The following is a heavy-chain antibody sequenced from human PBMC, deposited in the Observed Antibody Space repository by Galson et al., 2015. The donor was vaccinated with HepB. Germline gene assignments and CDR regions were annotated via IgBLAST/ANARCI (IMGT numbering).Heavy chain of an antibody. D-gene: IGHD3-3*01. CDR3: ARAAKWHYDFWSGYLSGSWFDP. V-gene: IGHV1-8*01. CDR1: GCTFTSYD. Sequence: SCKASGCTFTSYDINWVRQATGQGLEWMGWMNPNSGKTGYAQKFQGRVTMTRDTSIGTAYMELSSLRPEDTAVYYCARAAKWHYDFWSGYLSGSWFDPWGQGTLVTVSS. CDR2: MNPNSGKT. J-gene: IGHJ5*02.